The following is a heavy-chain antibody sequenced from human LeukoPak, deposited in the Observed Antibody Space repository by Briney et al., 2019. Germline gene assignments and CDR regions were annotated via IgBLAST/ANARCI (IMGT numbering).Heavy chain of an antibody. CDR2: INPSGGST. D-gene: IGHD5-18*01. J-gene: IGHJ6*04. CDR1: GYTFTSYY. V-gene: IGHV1-46*01. CDR3: ARTESERENTAMVDYYYYGMGV. Sequence: GASVKVSCKASGYTFTSYYMHWVRQAPGQGLEWMGMINPSGGSTSYAQKFQGRVTMTRDTSTSTVYMELSSLRSEDTAVYYCARTESERENTAMVDYYYYGMGVWGKGTTVTVSS.